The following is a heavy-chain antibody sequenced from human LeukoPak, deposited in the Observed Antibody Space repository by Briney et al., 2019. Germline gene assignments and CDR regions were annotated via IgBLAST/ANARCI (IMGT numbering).Heavy chain of an antibody. J-gene: IGHJ4*02. Sequence: SETLSLICALSGGSMSSYYWSWIRQPPGKGLEWIGYIYYSGSTNYNPSLKTRVTISLDTSKNQFSLKLNSVTAADTAVYYCARHAFWYRTVFDYWGQRRLVTRSS. CDR3: ARHAFWYRTVFDY. CDR1: GGSMSSYY. D-gene: IGHD1-26*01. V-gene: IGHV4-59*08. CDR2: IYYSGST.